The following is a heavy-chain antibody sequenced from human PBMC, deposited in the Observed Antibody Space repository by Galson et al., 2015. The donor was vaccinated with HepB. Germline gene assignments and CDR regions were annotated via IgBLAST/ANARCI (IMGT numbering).Heavy chain of an antibody. CDR1: GFTFSSYW. J-gene: IGHJ4*02. D-gene: IGHD4-17*01. Sequence: SLRLSCAASGFTFSSYWMSWVRQAPGKGLEWVANIKQDGSEKYYVDSVKGRFTISRDNAKNSLYLQMNSLRAEDTAVYYCARDMTTADFDYWGQGTLVTVSP. CDR3: ARDMTTADFDY. CDR2: IKQDGSEK. V-gene: IGHV3-7*01.